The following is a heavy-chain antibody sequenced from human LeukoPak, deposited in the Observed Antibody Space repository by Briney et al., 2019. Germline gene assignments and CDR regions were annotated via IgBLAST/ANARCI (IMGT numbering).Heavy chain of an antibody. V-gene: IGHV3-21*01. CDR2: ISSNSDYI. CDR3: ARGLCGGDCYDY. D-gene: IGHD2-21*01. J-gene: IGHJ4*02. Sequence: GGSLRLSCAASGFTFSSYHINWVRQAPGKGLEWVSSISSNSDYIYYADSVKGRFTISRDNAKNSLYLQMNSLRAEDTAVYYCARGLCGGDCYDYWGQGTLVTVSS. CDR1: GFTFSSYH.